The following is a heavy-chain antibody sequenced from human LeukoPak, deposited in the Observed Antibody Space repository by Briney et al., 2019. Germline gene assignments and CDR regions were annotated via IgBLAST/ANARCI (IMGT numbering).Heavy chain of an antibody. Sequence: GGSLRLFYAASGFTFNRYSMIWVRQAPGKGLEWVSYISISSSSIYYADSMKGRITISRDNAKNSLYLQMNSLRADDTAVYYGARDPYSGNYGDYYYYYMDVWGKGTTVTISS. CDR2: ISISSSSI. J-gene: IGHJ6*03. CDR1: GFTFNRYS. CDR3: ARDPYSGNYGDYYYYYMDV. V-gene: IGHV3-21*01. D-gene: IGHD1-26*01.